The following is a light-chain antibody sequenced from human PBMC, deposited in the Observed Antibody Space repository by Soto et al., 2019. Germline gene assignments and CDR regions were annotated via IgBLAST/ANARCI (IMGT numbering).Light chain of an antibody. J-gene: IGKJ1*01. CDR2: RSS. Sequence: EIVLTQSPGTLSLSPGERATLSCRASQSVSNNYFVWYQQKPGQAPRLLLYRSSTRATGVPERFSGSASVSGTDFTLTISRLEPEDFAVYYCQQCDNSPWTFGQGTMVEI. CDR1: QSVSNNY. V-gene: IGKV3-20*01. CDR3: QQCDNSPWT.